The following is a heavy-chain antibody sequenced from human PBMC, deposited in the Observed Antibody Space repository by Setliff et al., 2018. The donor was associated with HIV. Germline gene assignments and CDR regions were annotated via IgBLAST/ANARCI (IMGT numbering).Heavy chain of an antibody. CDR3: ARHQRLPGLQPPYWYFDL. D-gene: IGHD6-25*01. J-gene: IGHJ2*01. Sequence: SETLSLTCAVYGGSLSDSYYNWIRQPPGKGLEWIGRISHSGTTSYNSSLKSRVAMSVDMSRNLFSLTLNSLTAADTAVYYCARHQRLPGLQPPYWYFDLWGRGTLVTVSS. CDR1: GGSLSDSY. V-gene: IGHV4-34*01. CDR2: ISHSGTT.